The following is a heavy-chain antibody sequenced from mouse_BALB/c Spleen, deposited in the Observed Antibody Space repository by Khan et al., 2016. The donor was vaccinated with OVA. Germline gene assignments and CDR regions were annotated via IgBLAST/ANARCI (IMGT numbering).Heavy chain of an antibody. CDR2: IWAGGST. D-gene: IGHD2-3*01. V-gene: IGHV2-9*02. CDR3: ARCYDPYYAIDY. CDR1: GFSLTSYG. Sequence: QVQLKQSGPGLVAPSQSLSITCTVSGFSLTSYGVHWVRQPPGKGLEWLGVIWAGGSTNYNSALVYRLSISNDNSKSQGFLEMNSLPTDDTAMYYCARCYDPYYAIDYWGQGTSVTVSS. J-gene: IGHJ4*01.